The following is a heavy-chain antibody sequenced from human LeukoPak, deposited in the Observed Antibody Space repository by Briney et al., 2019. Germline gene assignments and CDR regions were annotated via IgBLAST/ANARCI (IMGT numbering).Heavy chain of an antibody. J-gene: IGHJ4*02. D-gene: IGHD3-22*01. CDR3: ARWSSGYYYFDY. CDR1: GGSISSGGYY. CDR2: IYYSGST. Sequence: SQTLSLTCTVSGGSISSGGYYWSWIRQHPGKGLEWIGYIYYSGSTYYNPSLKSRVTISVDTSKNQFSLKLSSVTAADTAVYYRARWSSGYYYFDYWGQGTLVTVSS. V-gene: IGHV4-31*03.